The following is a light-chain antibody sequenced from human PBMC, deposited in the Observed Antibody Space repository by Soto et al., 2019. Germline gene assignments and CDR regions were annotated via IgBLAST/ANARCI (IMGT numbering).Light chain of an antibody. V-gene: IGKV1-5*01. CDR2: DAS. CDR1: QPISSL. J-gene: IGKJ1*01. CDR3: QQYNSYWT. Sequence: DIQMTQSPPTLSASVGDGVTITCRASQPISSLLAWYHQKPGKAPKLLIYDASNLESGVPSRFSGSGSGTEFTLIISGLQPEDSATYYCQQYNSYWTFGQGTKVDI.